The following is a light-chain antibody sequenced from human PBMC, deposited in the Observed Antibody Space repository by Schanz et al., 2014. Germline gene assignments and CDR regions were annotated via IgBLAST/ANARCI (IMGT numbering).Light chain of an antibody. J-gene: IGLJ2*01. CDR1: KLGDKY. CDR3: QAWDRSAVV. V-gene: IGLV3-1*01. Sequence: SYELTQPPSMSVSPGQTAIITCSGAKLGDKYVSWYQQKAGQSPVLVIHKDTKRPSEIPARFSGSNSGNTATLTISGTQAMDEADYFCQAWDRSAVVFGGGTKLTVL. CDR2: KDT.